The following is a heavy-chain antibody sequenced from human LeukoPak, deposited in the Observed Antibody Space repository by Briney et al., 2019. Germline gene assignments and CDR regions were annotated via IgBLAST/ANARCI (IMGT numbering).Heavy chain of an antibody. V-gene: IGHV1-24*01. CDR2: FDPEEGKT. Sequence: EASVKVSCKVSGISLRELSMHWVRQAPGKGFEWMGGFDPEEGKTIYAQKFQGRVTMTEDAVPDTAYMELSNLRSEDTAVYFCATIGTYFPFWGQGTLVTVSS. J-gene: IGHJ4*02. CDR3: ATIGTYFPF. CDR1: GISLRELS. D-gene: IGHD1-26*01.